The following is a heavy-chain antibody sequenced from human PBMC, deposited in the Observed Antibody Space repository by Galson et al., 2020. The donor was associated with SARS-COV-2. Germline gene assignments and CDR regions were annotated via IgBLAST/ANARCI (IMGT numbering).Heavy chain of an antibody. D-gene: IGHD2-2*01. CDR2: IIPILGIA. CDR3: VGGTHLLLWDTLNYYYYMDV. Sequence: SVKVSCKASGGTFSSYAIGWVRQAPGQGLEWMGGIIPILGIANYAQKFQGRVTITADKSTSTAYMELSSLRSEDTAVYYCVGGTHLLLWDTLNYYYYMDVWGKGTTVTVSS. CDR1: GGTFSSYA. J-gene: IGHJ6*03. V-gene: IGHV1-69*10.